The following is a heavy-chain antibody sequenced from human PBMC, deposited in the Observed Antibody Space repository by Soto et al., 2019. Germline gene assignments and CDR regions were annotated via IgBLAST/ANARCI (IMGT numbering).Heavy chain of an antibody. V-gene: IGHV3-48*02. J-gene: IGHJ6*02. CDR1: GFTFSSYS. D-gene: IGHD2-21*02. CDR3: ARGQVVVVTADVPQYYYYGMDV. CDR2: ISSSSSTI. Sequence: PGGSLRLSCAASGFTFSSYSMNWVRQAPGKGLEWVSYISSSSSTIYYADSVKGRFTISRDNAKNSLYLQMNSLRDEDTAVYYCARGQVVVVTADVPQYYYYGMDVWGQGTTVTVSS.